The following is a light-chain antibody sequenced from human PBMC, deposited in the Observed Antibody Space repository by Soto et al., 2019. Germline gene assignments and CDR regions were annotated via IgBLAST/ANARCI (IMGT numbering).Light chain of an antibody. Sequence: IQLTQSPSSLSASVGDRVTITCRASQSISNNLNWYQQKPGKAPQLLIYDASNLESGVPSRFSGSGSGTEYTLTIGCLQSEDFATYYCQQYYSYPRTFGQGTKVDIK. J-gene: IGKJ1*01. CDR2: DAS. CDR3: QQYYSYPRT. V-gene: IGKV1-13*02. CDR1: QSISNN.